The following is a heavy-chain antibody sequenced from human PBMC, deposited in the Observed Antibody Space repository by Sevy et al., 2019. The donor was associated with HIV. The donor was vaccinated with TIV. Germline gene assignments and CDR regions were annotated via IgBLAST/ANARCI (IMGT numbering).Heavy chain of an antibody. D-gene: IGHD1-26*01. V-gene: IGHV4-59*08. J-gene: IGHJ4*02. CDR1: GCSITSLY. CDR3: AGENAWGRGYS. CDR2: IYYNGHI. Sequence: SETLSLTCTVSGCSITSLYWNWIRQPPGKGLEWISNIYYNGHINYNPSLKSRVTLSLDTYKNQFSLRLSSVSAADTDMYYCAGENAWGRGYSWGQGTLVTVSS.